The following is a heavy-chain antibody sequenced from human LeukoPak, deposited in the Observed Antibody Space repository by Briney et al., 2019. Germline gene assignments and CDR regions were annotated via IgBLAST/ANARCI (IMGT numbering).Heavy chain of an antibody. CDR2: ISAYYGTT. V-gene: IGHV1-18*01. CDR1: GYTFTTYG. D-gene: IGHD3-3*01. CDR3: ARELESSGVVILAY. Sequence: ASVKVSCKASGYTFTTYGVSWVRQAPGEGLEWMGWISAYYGTTSYAQKLQGRVIMTRDTSTSTLYMELTSLRSDDTAMYYCARELESSGVVILAYWGQGTLVTVSS. J-gene: IGHJ4*02.